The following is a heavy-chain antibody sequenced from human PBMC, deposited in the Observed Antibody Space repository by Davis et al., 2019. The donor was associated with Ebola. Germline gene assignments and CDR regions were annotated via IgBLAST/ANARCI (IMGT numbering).Heavy chain of an antibody. CDR3: ARGAGAI. Sequence: PSETLSLTCAVYGGSFSGYYWSWIRQPPGKGLEWIGYIYHSGSTYYNPSLKSRVTISVDRSKNQFSLKLSSVTAADTAVYYCARGAGAIWGQGTMVTVSS. CDR2: IYHSGST. D-gene: IGHD3-10*01. CDR1: GGSFSGYY. V-gene: IGHV4-34*01. J-gene: IGHJ3*02.